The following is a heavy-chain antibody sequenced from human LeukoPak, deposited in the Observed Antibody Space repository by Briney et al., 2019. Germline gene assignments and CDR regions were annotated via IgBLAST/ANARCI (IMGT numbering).Heavy chain of an antibody. CDR1: GFTFSSYE. V-gene: IGHV3-48*03. Sequence: GGSLRLSCAASGFTFSSYEMNWVRQAPGKGLEWVSYISSSGSTIYYADSVKGRFTISRDNSKNTLYLQMNSLRAEDTAVYYCAKDPTVVTFFFQYRYFDLWGRGTLVTVSS. J-gene: IGHJ2*01. CDR2: ISSSGSTI. D-gene: IGHD4-23*01. CDR3: AKDPTVVTFFFQYRYFDL.